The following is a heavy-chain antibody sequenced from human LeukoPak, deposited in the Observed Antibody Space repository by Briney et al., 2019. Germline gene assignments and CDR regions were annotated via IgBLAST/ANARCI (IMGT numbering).Heavy chain of an antibody. CDR2: IIPIFGTA. J-gene: IGHJ4*02. V-gene: IGHV1-69*05. CDR1: GGTFSSYT. Sequence: SVKVSCKASGGTFSSYTISWVRQAPGQGLEWMGRIIPIFGTANYAQTFQGRVTITTDESTSTDYMELSSLRSEDTAVYYCASEHDYGDYVKPYWGQGTLVTVSS. D-gene: IGHD4-17*01. CDR3: ASEHDYGDYVKPY.